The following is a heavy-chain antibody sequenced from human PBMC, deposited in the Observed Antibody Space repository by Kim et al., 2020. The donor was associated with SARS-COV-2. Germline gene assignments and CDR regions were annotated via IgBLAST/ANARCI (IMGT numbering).Heavy chain of an antibody. V-gene: IGHV4-39*01. CDR1: GGSISSSSYY. CDR2: IYYSGST. D-gene: IGHD3-22*01. CDR3: ARLITMIVVVIGPLDAFDI. J-gene: IGHJ3*02. Sequence: SETLSLTCTVSGGSISSSSYYWGWIRQPPGKGLEWIGSIYYSGSTYYNPSLKSRVTISVDTSKNQFSLKLSSVTAADTAVYYCARLITMIVVVIGPLDAFDIWGQGTMVTVSS.